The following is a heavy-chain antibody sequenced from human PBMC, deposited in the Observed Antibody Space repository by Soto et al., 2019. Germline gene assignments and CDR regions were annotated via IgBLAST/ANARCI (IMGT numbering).Heavy chain of an antibody. D-gene: IGHD3-3*01. CDR3: ARHKRDLRFLEWSYYFDY. CDR1: GFTFSSYA. V-gene: IGHV3-30-3*01. CDR2: ISYDGSNK. J-gene: IGHJ4*02. Sequence: QVQLVESGGGVVQPGRSLRLSCAASGFTFSSYAIHWVRQAPGKGLEWVALISYDGSNKSYAASVKGRFTISRDNSKNTXXLQMNSLRAEDTAVYYCARHKRDLRFLEWSYYFDYWGQGTLVTVSS.